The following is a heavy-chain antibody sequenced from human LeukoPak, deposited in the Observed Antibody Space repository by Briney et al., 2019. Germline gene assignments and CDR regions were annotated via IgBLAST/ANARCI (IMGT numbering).Heavy chain of an antibody. J-gene: IGHJ4*02. Sequence: PGGSLRLSCATSGFNFNSYSMNWVRQAPGKGLEWIAYLSSSGSAFSYADSVKGRFTIARDNAKNSVYLEMNSLRADDTAVYYCARSARLMKGVVEVTALDDWGQGTLVTVSS. CDR1: GFNFNSYS. D-gene: IGHD3-3*01. CDR3: ARSARLMKGVVEVTALDD. CDR2: LSSSGSAF. V-gene: IGHV3-48*03.